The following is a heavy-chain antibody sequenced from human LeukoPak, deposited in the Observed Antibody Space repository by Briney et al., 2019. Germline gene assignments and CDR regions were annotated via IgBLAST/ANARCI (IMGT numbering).Heavy chain of an antibody. CDR1: GGSISSSSYY. J-gene: IGHJ4*02. V-gene: IGHV4-61*05. CDR3: ALLNYDILTGYPPRTDY. Sequence: PSETLSLTCTVSGGSISSSSYYWSWIRQPPGKGLEWIGYIYYSGSTNYNPSLKSRVTISVDTSKNQFSLKLSSVTAADTAVYYCALLNYDILTGYPPRTDYWGQGTLVTVSS. D-gene: IGHD3-9*01. CDR2: IYYSGST.